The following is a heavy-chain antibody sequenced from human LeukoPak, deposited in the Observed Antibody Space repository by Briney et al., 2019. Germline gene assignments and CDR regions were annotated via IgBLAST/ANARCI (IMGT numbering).Heavy chain of an antibody. CDR3: ARGVKGGYDLMGSYHYGMDV. Sequence: ASVKVSCKASGYTFIDHEINWVRQATGQGLEWMGWMNPQSGGTTYAQKFRGRVTMTRDTSTATAYMELSSLESGDSAIYYCARGVKGGYDLMGSYHYGMDVWGQGTTVTVPS. V-gene: IGHV1-8*02. CDR2: MNPQSGGT. J-gene: IGHJ6*02. CDR1: GYTFIDHE. D-gene: IGHD5-12*01.